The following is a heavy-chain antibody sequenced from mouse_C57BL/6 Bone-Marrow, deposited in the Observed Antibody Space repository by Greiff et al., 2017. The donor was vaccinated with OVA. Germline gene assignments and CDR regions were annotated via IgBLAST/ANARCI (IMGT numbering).Heavy chain of an antibody. CDR2: ISSDSSAI. CDR1: GFTFSSFG. V-gene: IGHV5-17*02. Sequence: EVQLVESGGGLVQPGGSRKLSCAASGFTFSSFGMHWVRQAPEKGLEWVAYISSDSSAIYYADTVRGRFTISRDNPKNTLFLQMTSLRSEDTAMYYCARSTMINYYTMDYWGQGTSVTVSS. CDR3: ARSTMINYYTMDY. J-gene: IGHJ4*01. D-gene: IGHD2-4*01.